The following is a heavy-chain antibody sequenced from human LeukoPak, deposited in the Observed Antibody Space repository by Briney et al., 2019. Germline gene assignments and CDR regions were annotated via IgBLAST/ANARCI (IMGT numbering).Heavy chain of an antibody. V-gene: IGHV1-2*02. Sequence: GASVKVSCKASGYTFTGYYMHWVRQAPGQGLEWMGWINPNSGGTNYAQKFQGRVTMTRDTSISTAYMELSRLRSDDTAVCYCARDRGDGIAVAGFDYWGQGTLVTVSS. J-gene: IGHJ4*02. D-gene: IGHD6-19*01. CDR3: ARDRGDGIAVAGFDY. CDR2: INPNSGGT. CDR1: GYTFTGYY.